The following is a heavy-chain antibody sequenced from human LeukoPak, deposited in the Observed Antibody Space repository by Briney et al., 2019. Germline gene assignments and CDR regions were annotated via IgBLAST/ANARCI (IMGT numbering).Heavy chain of an antibody. Sequence: KPGEPLMISCKGSGYSFTSYWISWVRQMPGKRLEWMGRIDPSDSYTNYSPSFQGHVTISADKSISTAYLQWSSLKASDTAMYYCARRERYSSSSGIVDPWGQGTLVTVSS. J-gene: IGHJ5*02. CDR2: IDPSDSYT. D-gene: IGHD6-13*01. CDR3: ARRERYSSSSGIVDP. CDR1: GYSFTSYW. V-gene: IGHV5-10-1*01.